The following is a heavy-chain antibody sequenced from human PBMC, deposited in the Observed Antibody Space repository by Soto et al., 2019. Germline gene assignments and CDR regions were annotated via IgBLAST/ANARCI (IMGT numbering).Heavy chain of an antibody. J-gene: IGHJ4*02. CDR2: IYYSGST. CDR3: ARGTNYDILTGPTH. Sequence: SETLSLTCTVSGGSISRGGYYWSWIRQHPGKGLEWIGYIYYSGSTYYNPSLKSRVTISVDTSKNQLSLKLSSVTAADTAVYYCARGTNYDILTGPTHWGQGTLVTVSS. D-gene: IGHD3-9*01. V-gene: IGHV4-31*03. CDR1: GGSISRGGYY.